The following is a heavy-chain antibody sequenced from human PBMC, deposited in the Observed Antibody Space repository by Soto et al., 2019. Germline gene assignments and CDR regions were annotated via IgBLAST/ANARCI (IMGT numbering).Heavy chain of an antibody. V-gene: IGHV3-23*01. Sequence: GGSLRLSCAASGFTFSSYAMSWVRQAPGKGLEWVSAISGSGGSTYYADSVKGRFTISRDNSKNTLYLQMNSLRAEDTAVYYCAKDPRITIFGVVIISGAVDYWGQGTLVTVSS. D-gene: IGHD3-3*01. CDR2: ISGSGGST. CDR3: AKDPRITIFGVVIISGAVDY. J-gene: IGHJ4*02. CDR1: GFTFSSYA.